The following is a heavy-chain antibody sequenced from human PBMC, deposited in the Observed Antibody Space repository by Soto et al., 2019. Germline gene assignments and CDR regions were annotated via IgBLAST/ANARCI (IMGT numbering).Heavy chain of an antibody. Sequence: QVQLVQSGAEVKKPGSSVTVSCKASGGTFSSYAISWVRQAPGQGLEWMGGIIPIFGTANYAQKYQGRVTITADESTRTDYMELSSLRSEDTAVYYCARGEAYNPPYGMDVWGQGTTVTVSS. V-gene: IGHV1-69*01. J-gene: IGHJ6*02. CDR3: ARGEAYNPPYGMDV. CDR2: IIPIFGTA. CDR1: GGTFSSYA. D-gene: IGHD1-1*01.